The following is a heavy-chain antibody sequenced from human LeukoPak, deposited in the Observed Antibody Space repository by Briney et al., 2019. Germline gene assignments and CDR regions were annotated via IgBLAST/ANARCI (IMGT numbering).Heavy chain of an antibody. Sequence: PSETLSLTCTVSGGSISSYYWSWIRQPPGKGLEWIGYIYYSGSTNYNPSLRSRVTISVDTSKNQFSLKLSSVTAADTAVYYCARGGGYSSSWRPYYFDYWGQGTLVTVSS. D-gene: IGHD6-13*01. CDR2: IYYSGST. J-gene: IGHJ4*02. CDR3: ARGGGYSSSWRPYYFDY. V-gene: IGHV4-59*01. CDR1: GGSISSYY.